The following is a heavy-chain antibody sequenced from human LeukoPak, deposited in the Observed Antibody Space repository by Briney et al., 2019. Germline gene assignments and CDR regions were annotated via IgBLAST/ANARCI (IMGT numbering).Heavy chain of an antibody. CDR3: ARDHYGSGSYYGY. CDR2: IYPDDSDI. J-gene: IGHJ4*02. D-gene: IGHD3-10*01. V-gene: IGHV5-51*01. CDR1: GYRFTRYW. Sequence: KCGESLKISCKGSGYRFTRYWVAWVRQMPGKGLEWMGIIYPDDSDIRYSASFQGQVTISAGKSISTAYLQWSSLKASDTAMYYCARDHYGSGSYYGYWGQGTLVIVSS.